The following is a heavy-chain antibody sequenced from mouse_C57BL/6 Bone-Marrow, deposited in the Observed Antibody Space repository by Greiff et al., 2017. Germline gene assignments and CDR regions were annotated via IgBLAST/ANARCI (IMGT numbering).Heavy chain of an antibody. V-gene: IGHV14-2*01. CDR1: GFNIKDYY. CDR2: IDPEDGET. CDR3: ARDYGSSSYYAMDY. D-gene: IGHD1-1*01. Sequence: VQLQQSGAELVKPGASVKLSCTASGFNIKDYYMHWVKQRTEQGLEWIGRIDPEDGETKYAPEFQGKATITADTSSNTAYLQLSSLTSEDTAVYYCARDYGSSSYYAMDYWGQGTSVTVSS. J-gene: IGHJ4*01.